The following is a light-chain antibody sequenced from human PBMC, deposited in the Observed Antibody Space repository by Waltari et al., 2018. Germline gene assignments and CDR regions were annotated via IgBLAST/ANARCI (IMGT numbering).Light chain of an antibody. CDR1: QSVLYSSNNKNY. CDR2: CAS. V-gene: IGKV4-1*01. Sequence: DSLMTQSPDSLPVALGERAPTNSKSRQSVLYSSNNKNYLAWYQQKPGQPPKLLIYCASTRESGVPDRFSGSGSGTDFTLTISSLQAEDVAVYYCQQYYSTPPAFGQGTKVEIK. J-gene: IGKJ1*01. CDR3: QQYYSTPPA.